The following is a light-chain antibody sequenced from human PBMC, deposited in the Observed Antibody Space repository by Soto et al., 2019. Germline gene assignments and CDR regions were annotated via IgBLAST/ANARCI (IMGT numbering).Light chain of an antibody. CDR1: SSNIGSYT. CDR3: ATWDDRQHGVR. Sequence: QSLLTQPPSASGTPVQTVTISCSGSSSNIGSYTVSWYQQLPGPTPKLLISSNNQRPSRVPDRFTGSKSGASASLGISGLRSENKVDYCCATWDDRQHGVRFGGGTKATV. J-gene: IGLJ2*01. V-gene: IGLV1-44*01. CDR2: SNN.